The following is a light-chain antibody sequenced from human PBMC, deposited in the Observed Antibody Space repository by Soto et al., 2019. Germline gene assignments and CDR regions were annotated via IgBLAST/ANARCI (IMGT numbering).Light chain of an antibody. Sequence: DIQMTQSPSSLSASVGDRVTITCRASQSISGLLHWYQQKPGKAPKLLIFAASSLQSGVPSRFSGSGSGTDFTLTISSLQPEDFANYFCQQSYSTPHTFGPGTKVDVK. CDR2: AAS. CDR3: QQSYSTPHT. V-gene: IGKV1-39*01. J-gene: IGKJ3*01. CDR1: QSISGL.